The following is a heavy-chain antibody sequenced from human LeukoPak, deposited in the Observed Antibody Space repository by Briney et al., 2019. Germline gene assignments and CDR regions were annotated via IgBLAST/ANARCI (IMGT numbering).Heavy chain of an antibody. J-gene: IGHJ4*02. Sequence: PGGSLRLSCAASGFTFSSYGMHWVRQAPGKGLEWVAVISYDGSNKYYADSVKGRFTISRDNSKNTLYLQMNSLRAEDTAVYYCAKHSSSLDYWGQGTLVTVSS. CDR3: AKHSSSLDY. CDR2: ISYDGSNK. D-gene: IGHD6-13*01. CDR1: GFTFSSYG. V-gene: IGHV3-30*18.